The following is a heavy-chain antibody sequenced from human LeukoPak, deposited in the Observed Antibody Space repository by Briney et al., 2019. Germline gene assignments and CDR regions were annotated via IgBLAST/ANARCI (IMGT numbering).Heavy chain of an antibody. Sequence: GGSLRLSCAASGFTFSSFEMNWVRQAPGKGLEWVSYISSSGSNIYYADSVKGRFTISRDNAKNSLYLQMNSLGAEDTAVYYCAELGITMIGGVWGKGTTVTISS. J-gene: IGHJ6*04. CDR2: ISSSGSNI. CDR1: GFTFSSFE. CDR3: AELGITMIGGV. V-gene: IGHV3-48*03. D-gene: IGHD3-10*02.